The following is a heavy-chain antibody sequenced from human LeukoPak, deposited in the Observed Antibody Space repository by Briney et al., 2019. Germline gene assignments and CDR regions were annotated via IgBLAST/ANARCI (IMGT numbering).Heavy chain of an antibody. D-gene: IGHD2/OR15-2a*01. CDR2: FSGSGGFT. CDR3: AKSSLPRGPYFGLYFDL. J-gene: IGHJ2*01. Sequence: GGSLRLSCAASGFPFSDYAMSWVRRAPGKGVEWVSLFSGSGGFTYYGDSVKGRLTISRDNSKNTLYLQMNSLQAEDTAIYYCAKSSLPRGPYFGLYFDLWSRGTLVTVSS. CDR1: GFPFSDYA. V-gene: IGHV3-23*01.